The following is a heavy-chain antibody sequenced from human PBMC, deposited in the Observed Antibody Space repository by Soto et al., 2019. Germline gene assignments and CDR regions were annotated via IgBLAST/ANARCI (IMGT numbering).Heavy chain of an antibody. J-gene: IGHJ4*02. Sequence: GGSLRLSCAASGFTFSNYAMHWVRQAPGKGLEYVSGISSNGGSTYYANSVKGRFTISRDNSKNTLYLQMGSLRAEDMAVYYCARREANIASAGNFDYWGQGTLVTVSS. V-gene: IGHV3-64*01. CDR1: GFTFSNYA. D-gene: IGHD6-13*01. CDR2: ISSNGGST. CDR3: ARREANIASAGNFDY.